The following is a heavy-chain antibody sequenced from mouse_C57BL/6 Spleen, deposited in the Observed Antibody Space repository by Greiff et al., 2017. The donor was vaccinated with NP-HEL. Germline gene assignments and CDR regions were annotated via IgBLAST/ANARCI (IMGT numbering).Heavy chain of an antibody. CDR3: ARGAHYYYGSSYWYFDV. J-gene: IGHJ1*03. CDR2: FHPYNDDT. CDR1: GYTFTTYP. D-gene: IGHD1-1*01. Sequence: VKLMESGAELVKPGASVKMSCKASGYTFTTYPIEWMKQNHGKSLEWIGNFHPYNDDTKYNEKFKGKATLTVEKSSSTVYLELSRLTSDDSAVYYCARGAHYYYGSSYWYFDVWGTGTTVTVSS. V-gene: IGHV1-47*01.